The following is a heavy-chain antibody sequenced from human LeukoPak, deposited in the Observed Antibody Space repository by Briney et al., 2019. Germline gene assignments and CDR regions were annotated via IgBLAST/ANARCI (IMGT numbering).Heavy chain of an antibody. CDR2: ISSSSSTI. V-gene: IGHV3-48*01. Sequence: TGGSLRLSCAASGFTFSSYSMNWVRQAPGKGLEWVSYISSSSSTIYYADSVKGRFTISRDNAKNSLYLQTNSLRAEDTAVYYCARGYRSFDYWGQGTLVTVSS. D-gene: IGHD1-14*01. J-gene: IGHJ4*02. CDR1: GFTFSSYS. CDR3: ARGYRSFDY.